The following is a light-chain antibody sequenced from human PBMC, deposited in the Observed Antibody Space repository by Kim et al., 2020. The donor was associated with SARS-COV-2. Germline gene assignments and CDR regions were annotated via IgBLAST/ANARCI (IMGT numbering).Light chain of an antibody. CDR1: QGISSY. Sequence: ASTGDRVTITCRASQGISSYLAWYQQKPGNAPKLLIYAASTLQSGVPSRFSASGSGTDFTLTISCLQSEDFATYYCQQYYANPRTFGQGTKVDIK. CDR3: QQYYANPRT. CDR2: AAS. V-gene: IGKV1-8*01. J-gene: IGKJ1*01.